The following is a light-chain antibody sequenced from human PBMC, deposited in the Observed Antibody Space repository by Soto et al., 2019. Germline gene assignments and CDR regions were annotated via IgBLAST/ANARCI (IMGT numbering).Light chain of an antibody. Sequence: SALTQPPSVSGSPGQSVTISCTGTSSDVGKYDRVSWYQQPPGTAPKLIIYEVINRPSGVPARFSGSKSGNTASLTISGPQAEDEADYYCSSYMSTSRYVFGAGTKVTVL. CDR2: EVI. J-gene: IGLJ1*01. CDR1: SSDVGKYDR. CDR3: SSYMSTSRYV. V-gene: IGLV2-18*02.